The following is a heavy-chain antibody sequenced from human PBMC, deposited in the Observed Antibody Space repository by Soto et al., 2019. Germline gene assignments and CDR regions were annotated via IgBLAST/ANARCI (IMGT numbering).Heavy chain of an antibody. J-gene: IGHJ4*02. Sequence: EVQLLESGGGLVQPGGSLRLSCVASGFTFSSYAMSWVRQAPGKGLEWVSAISSAGRTYYADSVKGRFTISRDNSKNTLYLHMHSLRAEATAVHYCARAESGYASGWYAYWGQGTLVTVSS. V-gene: IGHV3-23*01. CDR3: ARAESGYASGWYAY. CDR1: GFTFSSYA. CDR2: ISSAGRT. D-gene: IGHD6-19*01.